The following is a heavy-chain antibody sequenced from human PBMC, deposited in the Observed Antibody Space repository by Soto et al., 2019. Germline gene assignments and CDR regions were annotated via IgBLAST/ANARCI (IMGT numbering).Heavy chain of an antibody. Sequence: GGSLRLSCAASGFTFSSYAMSWARQAPGKGLEWVSAISGSGGSTYYADSVKGRFTISRDNSKNTLYLQMNSLRAEDTAVYYCAIYSYTLTGPHAFYICGKGTMVTVSS. D-gene: IGHD3-9*01. CDR2: ISGSGGST. J-gene: IGHJ3*02. V-gene: IGHV3-23*01. CDR1: GFTFSSYA. CDR3: AIYSYTLTGPHAFYI.